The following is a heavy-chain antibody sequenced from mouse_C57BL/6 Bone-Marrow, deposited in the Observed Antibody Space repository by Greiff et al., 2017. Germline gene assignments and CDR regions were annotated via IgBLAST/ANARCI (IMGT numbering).Heavy chain of an antibody. J-gene: IGHJ3*01. Sequence: VQLVESGPELVKPGASVKISCKASGYAFSSSWMNWVKQRPGKGLEWIGRIYPGGGDTNYNGKFQGKATLTADKSSSTAYMQVSRLTSEDSAVXFCAKLGPWFAYGGQGTLVTVSA. CDR3: AKLGPWFAY. D-gene: IGHD4-1*01. CDR2: IYPGGGDT. CDR1: GYAFSSSW. V-gene: IGHV1-82*01.